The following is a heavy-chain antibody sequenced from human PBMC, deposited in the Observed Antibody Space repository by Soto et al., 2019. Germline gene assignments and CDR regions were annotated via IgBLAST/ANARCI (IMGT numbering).Heavy chain of an antibody. V-gene: IGHV4-30-2*01. D-gene: IGHD3-10*01. J-gene: IGHJ5*02. CDR2: ISHTGST. CDR1: GGSITSGNSYS. CDR3: ARAVAPYFGTWFDP. Sequence: SETLSLTCAVSGGSITSGNSYSWSWIRQPPGKGLEWIGSISHTGSTSYNPSLKSRLTMSVDKSKNQFSLRLSSVTAADMAVYYCARAVAPYFGTWFDPWGQGILVPVYS.